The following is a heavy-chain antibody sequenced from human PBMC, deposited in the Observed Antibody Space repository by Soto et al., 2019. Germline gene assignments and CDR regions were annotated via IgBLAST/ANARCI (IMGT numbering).Heavy chain of an antibody. V-gene: IGHV3-48*01. CDR3: ARPLTTGWELLIDFY. CDR2: ISDSSSTI. J-gene: IGHJ4*02. D-gene: IGHD1-26*01. Sequence: SLRLSCAASGFTFSTYNMNWVRQAPGKGLEWVSNISDSSSTIHYADSVKGRFTISRDNAKNSLYLQMNSLRAEDTAVYYCARPLTTGWELLIDFYWGQGTPVTVSS. CDR1: GFTFSTYN.